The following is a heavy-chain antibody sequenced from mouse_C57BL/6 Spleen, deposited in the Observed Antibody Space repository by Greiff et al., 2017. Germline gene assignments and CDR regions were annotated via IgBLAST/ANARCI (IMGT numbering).Heavy chain of an antibody. CDR2: ISSGSSTI. CDR3: ARIYPRYYYAMDY. Sequence: EVMLVESGGGLVKPGGSLKLSCAASGFTFSDYGMHWVRQAPEKGLEWVAYISSGSSTIYYADTVKGRFTISRDNAKNTLFLQMTSLRSEDTAMYYCARIYPRYYYAMDYWGQGTSVTVSS. CDR1: GFTFSDYG. V-gene: IGHV5-17*01. J-gene: IGHJ4*01. D-gene: IGHD1-1*01.